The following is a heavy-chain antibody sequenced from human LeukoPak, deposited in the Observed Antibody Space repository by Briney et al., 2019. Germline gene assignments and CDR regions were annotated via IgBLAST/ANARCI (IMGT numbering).Heavy chain of an antibody. J-gene: IGHJ5*02. D-gene: IGHD3-22*01. CDR3: ARPYYYDSRIDP. CDR1: GGSISSGDYY. Sequence: SETLSLTCTVSGGSISSGDYYWSWIRQPPGKGLEWIAYMYYSGSTYYNPSLKSRVTMSADTSKNQLSLKLSSVTAADTAVYYCARPYYYDSRIDPWGQGILVTDSS. V-gene: IGHV4-30-4*01. CDR2: MYYSGST.